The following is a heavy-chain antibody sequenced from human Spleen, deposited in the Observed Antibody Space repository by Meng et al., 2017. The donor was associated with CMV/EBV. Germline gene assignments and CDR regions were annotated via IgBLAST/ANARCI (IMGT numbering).Heavy chain of an antibody. CDR3: ARDFDN. V-gene: IGHV3-7*01. CDR1: GLRISNYW. CDR2: IRQDGSER. J-gene: IGHJ4*02. Sequence: GESLKISCEASGLRISNYWMSWVRQAPGKGLEWVANIRQDGSERYYVDSVKGRFTVSRDNAKNSVYLQMNSLRAEDTAVYYCARDFDNWGQGIRVTVSS.